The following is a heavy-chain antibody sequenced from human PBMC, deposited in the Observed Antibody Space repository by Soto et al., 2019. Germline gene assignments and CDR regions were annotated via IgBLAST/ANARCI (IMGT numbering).Heavy chain of an antibody. D-gene: IGHD5-12*01. CDR3: AAVRGYSGYDYFFYYYYGMDV. CDR1: GFTFTSSA. CDR2: IVVGSGNT. J-gene: IGHJ6*02. Sequence: SVKVSCKASGFTFTSSAVQWVRQARGQRLEWIGWIVVGSGNTNYAQKFQERVTITRDMSTSTAYMELSSLRSEDTAVYYCAAVRGYSGYDYFFYYYYGMDVWGQGTTVTVSS. V-gene: IGHV1-58*01.